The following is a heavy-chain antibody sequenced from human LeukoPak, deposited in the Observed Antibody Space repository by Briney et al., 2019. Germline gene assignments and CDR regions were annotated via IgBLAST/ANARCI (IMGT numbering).Heavy chain of an antibody. J-gene: IGHJ6*03. V-gene: IGHV1-69*05. D-gene: IGHD6-25*01. CDR1: GGTFSSYA. Sequence: EASVKVSCKAPGGTFSSYAISWVRQAPGQGLEWMGGIIPIFGTANYAQKFQGRVTITTDESTSTAYMELSSLRSEDTAVYYCASRRLRGYYYYMDVWGKGTTVTVSS. CDR3: ASRRLRGYYYYMDV. CDR2: IIPIFGTA.